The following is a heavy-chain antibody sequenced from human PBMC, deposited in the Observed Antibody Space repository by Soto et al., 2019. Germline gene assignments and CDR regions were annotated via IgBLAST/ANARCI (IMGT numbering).Heavy chain of an antibody. Sequence: QLVESRGGLVQPGGSLRLACAASGLTFSIYWVSWIRQAPGKGLEWVANIKPDGSEKNYLDSAKGRFSVSRDNAKNSLFLQMNTLRTEDTAMYYCARGLADGSHGDVFDICGQGAMVTVSS. CDR2: IKPDGSEK. J-gene: IGHJ3*02. D-gene: IGHD7-27*01. CDR1: GLTFSIYW. CDR3: ARGLADGSHGDVFDI. V-gene: IGHV3-7*01.